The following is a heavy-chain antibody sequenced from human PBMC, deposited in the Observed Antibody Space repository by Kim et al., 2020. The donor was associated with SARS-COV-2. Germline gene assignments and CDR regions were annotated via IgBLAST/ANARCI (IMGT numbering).Heavy chain of an antibody. CDR2: IIPKSGTP. Sequence: SVKVSCKASGGTFRNYVISWVRQASGQGLEWMGGIIPKSGTPKYAENFQGRVTITADEPSSTAYMELSSLRSEDTAVYYCASDTGHSSGWHDYWGQGTLVTVSS. D-gene: IGHD6-19*01. V-gene: IGHV1-69*13. CDR3: ASDTGHSSGWHDY. CDR1: GGTFRNYV. J-gene: IGHJ4*02.